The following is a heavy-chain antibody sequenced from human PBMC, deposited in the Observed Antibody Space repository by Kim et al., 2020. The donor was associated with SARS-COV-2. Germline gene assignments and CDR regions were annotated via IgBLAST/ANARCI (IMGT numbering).Heavy chain of an antibody. Sequence: SGPTLVNPPQTLTLTCTFSGFSLSTSGMCVNWIRQPPGKALEWLARIDWDNDKYYNRSLKTRLTISKDTSRNQVALIMTNMDPVDTATYYCVRIRGTGTTRSQSYRYYMDVWGKGTTVTVSS. D-gene: IGHD1-7*01. CDR2: IDWDNDK. J-gene: IGHJ6*03. V-gene: IGHV2-70*11. CDR1: GFSLSTSGMC. CDR3: VRIRGTGTTRSQSYRYYMDV.